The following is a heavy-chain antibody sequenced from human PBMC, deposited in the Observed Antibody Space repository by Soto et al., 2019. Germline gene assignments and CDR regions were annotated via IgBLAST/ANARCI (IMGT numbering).Heavy chain of an antibody. Sequence: SETLSLTCAVYGGSFSGYYWSWIRQTPGKGLEWIGEINHSGSTNYNPSLKSRVTISVDTSKNQFSLKLSSVTAADTAVYYCARDLYRDVDTAMVSPYYYGMYVWGQGTTVTVSS. D-gene: IGHD5-18*01. CDR2: INHSGST. CDR1: GGSFSGYY. CDR3: ARDLYRDVDTAMVSPYYYGMYV. V-gene: IGHV4-34*01. J-gene: IGHJ6*02.